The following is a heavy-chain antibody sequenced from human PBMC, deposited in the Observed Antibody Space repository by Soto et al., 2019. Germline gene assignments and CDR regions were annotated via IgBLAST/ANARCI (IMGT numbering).Heavy chain of an antibody. J-gene: IGHJ4*02. Sequence: SETLSLTCTVSGGSISSSSYYWGWIRQPPGKGLEWIGSIYYSGSTYYNPSLKSRVTISVDTSKNQFSLQLSSVTAADTAVYYCAVINVWLRNDYSNYEGPRTLDYWGQGTLVTVSS. V-gene: IGHV4-39*01. CDR3: AVINVWLRNDYSNYEGPRTLDY. D-gene: IGHD4-4*01. CDR2: IYYSGST. CDR1: GGSISSSSYY.